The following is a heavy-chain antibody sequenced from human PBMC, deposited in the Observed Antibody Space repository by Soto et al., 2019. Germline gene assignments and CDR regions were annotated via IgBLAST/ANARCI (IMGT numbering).Heavy chain of an antibody. D-gene: IGHD5-12*01. J-gene: IGHJ4*02. Sequence: XGSLRLTCAASGLTSSSYRRNWVRQAPGKGLEWVSSISSSSSYIYYADSVKGRFTISRDNAKNSLYLQMNSLRAEDTAVYYCARDIGPDGYKPPYDYWGQGTLVTVSS. CDR1: GLTSSSYR. V-gene: IGHV3-21*01. CDR2: ISSSSSYI. CDR3: ARDIGPDGYKPPYDY.